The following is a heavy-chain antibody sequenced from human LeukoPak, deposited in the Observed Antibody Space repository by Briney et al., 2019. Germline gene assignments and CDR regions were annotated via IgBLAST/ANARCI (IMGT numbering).Heavy chain of an antibody. CDR3: ARESSNYDRWYFDL. CDR1: GGSISSGGYY. CDR2: IYYSGST. D-gene: IGHD4-11*01. Sequence: PSQTLSLTCTVSGGSISSGGYYWSWIRQHPGKGLEWIVYIYYSGSTYYNPSLKSRVTISVYTSKNQFSLKLSSVTAADTAVYYCARESSNYDRWYFDLWGRGTLVTVSS. J-gene: IGHJ2*01. V-gene: IGHV4-31*03.